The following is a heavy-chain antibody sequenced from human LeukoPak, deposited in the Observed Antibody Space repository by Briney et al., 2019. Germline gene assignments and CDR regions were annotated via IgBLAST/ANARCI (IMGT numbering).Heavy chain of an antibody. CDR2: INIDGSDT. CDR3: ARNNWGIDD. D-gene: IGHD7-27*01. Sequence: GGSLRLSCAASGFTFSNHWMHWVRQVSGKGLVWVSRINIDGSDTSYADSVEGRFTISRDNARNTLYLQMNSLRPEDTAVYYCARNNWGIDDWGQGTLVTVSS. J-gene: IGHJ4*02. V-gene: IGHV3-74*01. CDR1: GFTFSNHW.